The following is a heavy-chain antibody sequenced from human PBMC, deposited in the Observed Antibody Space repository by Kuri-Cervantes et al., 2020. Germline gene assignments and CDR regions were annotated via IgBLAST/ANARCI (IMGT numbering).Heavy chain of an antibody. D-gene: IGHD6-13*01. CDR1: GGSISSYY. J-gene: IGHJ6*02. V-gene: IGHV4-59*01. CDR2: IYYSGST. Sequence: GSLRLSCTVSGGSISSYYWSWIRQPPGKGREWIGYIYYSGSTNYNPSLKSRVTISVDTSKNQFSLKLRSVTAADTAVYYCARASSWYNFYNHGEDVCDQ. CDR3: ARASSWYNFYNHGEDV.